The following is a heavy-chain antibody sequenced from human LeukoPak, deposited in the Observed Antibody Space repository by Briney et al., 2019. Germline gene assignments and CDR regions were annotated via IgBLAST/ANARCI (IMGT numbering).Heavy chain of an antibody. CDR3: AKYLTARGPPYALDV. CDR2: ITVSGGTT. V-gene: IGHV3-23*01. J-gene: IGHJ6*02. CDR1: EFTCSSYA. Sequence: GGSLRLSCAASEFTCSSYAMQWVRQAPGKGLEWVSGITVSGGTTYYTDSVKGRFTISRDNSKNTLYLQMNSLRAEDSAVYYCAKYLTARGPPYALDVWGQGTTVTVSS. D-gene: IGHD1-14*01.